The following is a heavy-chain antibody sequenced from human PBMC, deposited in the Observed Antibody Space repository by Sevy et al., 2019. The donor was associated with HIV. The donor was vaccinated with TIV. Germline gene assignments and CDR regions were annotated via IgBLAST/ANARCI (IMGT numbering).Heavy chain of an antibody. J-gene: IGHJ4*02. D-gene: IGHD5-18*01. Sequence: GGSLRLSCTASGLTFDDYAMSWFRQAPGMGLEWVGFIRSKASGGTTEYAASVRGRFTISRDDPKSIAYLQINSLKTEDTAVYYCTSLHMLRLWLLAYWGQGTLVTFSS. V-gene: IGHV3-49*03. CDR2: IRSKASGGTT. CDR1: GLTFDDYA. CDR3: TSLHMLRLWLLAY.